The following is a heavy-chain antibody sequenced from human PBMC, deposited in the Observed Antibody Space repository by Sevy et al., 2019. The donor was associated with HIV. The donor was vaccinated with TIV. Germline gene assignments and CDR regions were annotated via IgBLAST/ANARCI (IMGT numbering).Heavy chain of an antibody. CDR1: GFTVSTSY. D-gene: IGHD1-1*01. CDR2: ISGSGGST. Sequence: GGSLRLSCAASGFTVSTSYMTWVRQAPGKGLEWVSAISGSGGSTYYADSVKGRFTISRDNSKNTLYLQMNSLRAEDTAVYYCAKVWTQAGAFDIWGQGTMVTVSS. V-gene: IGHV3-23*01. CDR3: AKVWTQAGAFDI. J-gene: IGHJ3*02.